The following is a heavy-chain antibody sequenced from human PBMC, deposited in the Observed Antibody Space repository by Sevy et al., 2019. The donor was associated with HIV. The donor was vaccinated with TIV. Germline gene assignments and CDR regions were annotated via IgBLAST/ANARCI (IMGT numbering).Heavy chain of an antibody. D-gene: IGHD2-15*01. Sequence: GGSLRLSCAASGFTFSSYWMSWVRQAPGKGLEWVANIKQDGSEKYYVDSVKGRFTISRDNAKNSLYLQMNSLRAEDTAVYYCARERRGYCSGGSCYSLAFDIWAKGQWSPSPQ. V-gene: IGHV3-7*03. CDR1: GFTFSSYW. CDR2: IKQDGSEK. J-gene: IGHJ3*02. CDR3: ARERRGYCSGGSCYSLAFDI.